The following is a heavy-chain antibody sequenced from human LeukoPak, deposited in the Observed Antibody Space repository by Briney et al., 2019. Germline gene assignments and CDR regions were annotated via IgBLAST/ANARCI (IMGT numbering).Heavy chain of an antibody. CDR2: IKSKTDGGTT. D-gene: IGHD4-23*01. Sequence: GGSLRLSCAASGFTFSNAWMSWVRQAPGKGLEWVGRIKSKTDGGTTDYAAPVKGRFTISRDDSKNTLYLQMNSLRTEDTAVYYCTTADYGGNSRPYWGQGTLVTVSS. V-gene: IGHV3-15*01. CDR3: TTADYGGNSRPY. CDR1: GFTFSNAW. J-gene: IGHJ4*02.